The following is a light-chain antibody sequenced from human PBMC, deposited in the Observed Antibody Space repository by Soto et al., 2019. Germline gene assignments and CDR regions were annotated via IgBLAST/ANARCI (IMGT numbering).Light chain of an antibody. Sequence: QSVLTQPPSASGTPGQRVTISCSGSSSNIGGSSVNWYQQLPGTAPKLLIYSNDRRPSWVPDRFSASKSGTSASLAISGLQSEDEADYYCAAWDDSMNGVVFGGGTKLTVL. V-gene: IGLV1-44*01. CDR2: SND. J-gene: IGLJ2*01. CDR3: AAWDDSMNGVV. CDR1: SSNIGGSS.